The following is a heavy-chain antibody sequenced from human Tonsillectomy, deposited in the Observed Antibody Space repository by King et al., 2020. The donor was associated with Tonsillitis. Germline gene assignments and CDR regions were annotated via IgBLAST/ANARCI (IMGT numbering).Heavy chain of an antibody. Sequence: EVQLVESGGGLVRPGGSLRLSCAASGFTFSSYEMNWVRQAPGKVLEWVSYISSRGSTIDYADSVKGRFTISRDNAKNSLYLQMNSLRAEDTAVYYCARAAAGLRYFDYWGQGTLVTVSS. V-gene: IGHV3-48*03. CDR2: ISSRGSTI. CDR1: GFTFSSYE. CDR3: ARAAAGLRYFDY. D-gene: IGHD6-13*01. J-gene: IGHJ4*02.